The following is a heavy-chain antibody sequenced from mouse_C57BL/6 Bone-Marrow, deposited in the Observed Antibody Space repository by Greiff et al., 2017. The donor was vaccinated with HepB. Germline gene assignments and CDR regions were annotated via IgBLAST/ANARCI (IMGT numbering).Heavy chain of an antibody. Sequence: VQLQQPGAELVKPGASVKLSCKASGYTFTSYWMQWVKQRPGQGLEWIGEIDPSDSYTNYNQKFKGKATLTVDTSSSTAYMQLSSLTSEDSAVYYCARPIYYGYDGTYWYFDVWGTGTTVTVSS. D-gene: IGHD2-2*01. V-gene: IGHV1-50*01. J-gene: IGHJ1*03. CDR3: ARPIYYGYDGTYWYFDV. CDR2: IDPSDSYT. CDR1: GYTFTSYW.